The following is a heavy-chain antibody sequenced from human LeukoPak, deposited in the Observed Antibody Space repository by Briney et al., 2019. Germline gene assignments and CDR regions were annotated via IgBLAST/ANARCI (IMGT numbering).Heavy chain of an antibody. Sequence: SETLSLSCTVSGVSISSYYWSWIRQPAGKGLEWIGRIYTSGSNNYNPTLKSRVTMSLNTSKNQTPHKLSSVTAADTAVYDCARASHDYGDYSHFDFWGQGTLVTVSS. CDR3: ARASHDYGDYSHFDF. CDR1: GVSISSYY. CDR2: IYTSGSN. V-gene: IGHV4-4*07. D-gene: IGHD4-17*01. J-gene: IGHJ4*02.